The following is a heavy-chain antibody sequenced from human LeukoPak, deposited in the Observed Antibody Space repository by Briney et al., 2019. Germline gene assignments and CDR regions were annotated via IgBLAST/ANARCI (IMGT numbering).Heavy chain of an antibody. J-gene: IGHJ4*02. CDR1: GFTFSTYA. CDR3: TKDLYTVTGDY. V-gene: IGHV3-23*01. Sequence: GGSLRLSCAASGFTFSTYAMSWVRQAPGKGLEWVSLISSNGGSAHYADSVKGRFTISRDNSKNTLYLQMKSLRAEDTAVYYCTKDLYTVTGDYWSQGTLVTVSS. D-gene: IGHD4-11*01. CDR2: ISSNGGSA.